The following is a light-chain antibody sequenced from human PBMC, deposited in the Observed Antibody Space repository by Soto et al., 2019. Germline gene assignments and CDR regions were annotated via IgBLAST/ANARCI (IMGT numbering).Light chain of an antibody. J-gene: IGLJ1*01. CDR3: CSYAGSSTYV. Sequence: QSVPTQPASVSGSPGQSITISCTGTSSDVGSYNLVSWYQQHPGKAPKLMIYEGSKRPSGVSNRFSGSKSGNTASLTISGLQAEDGADYYCCSYAGSSTYVLGTGTKLTVL. V-gene: IGLV2-23*01. CDR1: SSDVGSYNL. CDR2: EGS.